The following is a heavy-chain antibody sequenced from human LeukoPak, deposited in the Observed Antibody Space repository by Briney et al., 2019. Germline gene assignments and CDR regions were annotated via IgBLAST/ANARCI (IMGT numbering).Heavy chain of an antibody. CDR3: TKDQAGDLGH. J-gene: IGHJ4*02. CDR1: GFTFRNYA. D-gene: IGHD7-27*01. Sequence: PGRSLRLSCVGSGFTFRNYAFHWVRHAPGKAPEWVSGITWNSGRIGYADSVKGRFTITRDNAKNSLYLQMNSLRPEDTAVYYCTKDQAGDLGHWGQGTLVTVSS. V-gene: IGHV3-9*01. CDR2: ITWNSGRI.